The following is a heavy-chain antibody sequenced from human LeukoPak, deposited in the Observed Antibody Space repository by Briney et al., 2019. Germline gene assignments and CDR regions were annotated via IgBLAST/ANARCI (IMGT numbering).Heavy chain of an antibody. CDR3: ARRGTSSSWAHFDY. CDR2: IKQDGSER. Sequence: PGGSLRLSCAGSGFTFSSYWLTSVRQAPGQGLEWVANIKQDGSERYYVDSVKGRFTISRDNVKNSLYLQMNSLGDEDTAVYYCARRGTSSSWAHFDYWGQGTLVTVSS. CDR1: GFTFSSYW. J-gene: IGHJ4*02. V-gene: IGHV3-7*05. D-gene: IGHD6-13*01.